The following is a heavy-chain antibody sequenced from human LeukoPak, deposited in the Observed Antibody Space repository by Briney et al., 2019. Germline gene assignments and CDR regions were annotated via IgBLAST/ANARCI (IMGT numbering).Heavy chain of an antibody. CDR3: ARSAGRVDY. V-gene: IGHV1-2*02. CDR2: INPNSGGT. J-gene: IGHJ4*02. Sequence: ASVKVSCTASGYTFTGYYMHWVRQAPGQGLEWMGWINPNSGGTNYAQKFQGRATMTRDTSISTVYMEMSRLRSDDTAVYYCARSAGRVDYWGQGTLVTVSS. CDR1: GYTFTGYY.